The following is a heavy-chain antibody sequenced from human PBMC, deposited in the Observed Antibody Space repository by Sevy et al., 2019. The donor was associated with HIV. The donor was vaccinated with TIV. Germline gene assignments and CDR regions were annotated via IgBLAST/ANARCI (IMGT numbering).Heavy chain of an antibody. CDR1: GDSFSGYT. CDR3: ARASSCGGDCYYLQY. V-gene: IGHV1-69*06. CDR2: IIPISGPAGPP. J-gene: IGHJ1*01. D-gene: IGHD2-21*02. Sequence: ASVKVSCKSSGDSFSGYTIIWVRQAPGQGLEWMGGIIPISGPAGPPNSAQNFQDRATITADISTHTAYMELSSLRSEDTALYLCARASSCGGDCYYLQYWGQGTLVTVSS.